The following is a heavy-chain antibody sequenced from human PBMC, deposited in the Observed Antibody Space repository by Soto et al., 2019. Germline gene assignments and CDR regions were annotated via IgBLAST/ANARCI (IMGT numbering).Heavy chain of an antibody. CDR2: IIPIFGTA. D-gene: IGHD5-18*01. CDR1: GGTFSSYA. CDR3: ARGRWTAMVTSPSYYYYGMDV. V-gene: IGHV1-69*01. Sequence: QVQLVQSGAEVNKPGSSVKVSCKASGGTFSSYAISWVRQAPGQGLEWMGGIIPIFGTANYAQKFQGRVTITADESTSTAYMELSSLRSEDTAVYYCARGRWTAMVTSPSYYYYGMDVWGQGTTVTVSS. J-gene: IGHJ6*02.